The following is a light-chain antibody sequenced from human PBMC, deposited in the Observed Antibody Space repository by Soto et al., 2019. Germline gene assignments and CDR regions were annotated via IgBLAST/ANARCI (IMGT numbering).Light chain of an antibody. V-gene: IGLV2-14*01. CDR1: SSDVGGYNY. J-gene: IGLJ3*02. CDR3: TSYTTSNTVL. CDR2: EVS. Sequence: QSALTQPASVSGSPGQSITISCTGTSSDVGGYNYVSWYQHHPGKAPKLIVYEVSYRPSGVSNRFSGSKSANTASLTISGLQAEDEADYYCTSYTTSNTVLFGGGTKLTVL.